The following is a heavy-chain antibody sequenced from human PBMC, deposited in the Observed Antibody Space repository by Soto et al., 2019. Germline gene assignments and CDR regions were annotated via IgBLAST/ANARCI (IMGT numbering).Heavy chain of an antibody. CDR3: ASSPDTSGYPVSYPFDY. D-gene: IGHD3-22*01. Sequence: QVQLVQSGAEVKRPGSSVKVSCKASGGTFSSYSVSWVRQAPGQGLEWMGRIIPDLGVVKYAQKFQGRVTITADKSTSTAYMELSSLRSEDTAVYYCASSPDTSGYPVSYPFDYWGQGTLVTVSS. V-gene: IGHV1-69*02. J-gene: IGHJ4*02. CDR1: GGTFSSYS. CDR2: IIPDLGVV.